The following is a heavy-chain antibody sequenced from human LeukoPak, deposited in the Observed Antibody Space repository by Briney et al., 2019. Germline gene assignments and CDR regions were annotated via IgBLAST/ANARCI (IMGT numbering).Heavy chain of an antibody. V-gene: IGHV4-59*01. Sequence: SETLSLTCTVSGASTSSYYWSWIRQPPGKGLEWIGYIYYSGSTRYNPSLKSRVTISVDTSKNQFSLKLSSVTAADTAVYYCARVGILRFPSNWFDPWGQGTLVTVSS. CDR2: IYYSGST. CDR1: GASTSSYY. CDR3: ARVGILRFPSNWFDP. D-gene: IGHD3-3*01. J-gene: IGHJ5*02.